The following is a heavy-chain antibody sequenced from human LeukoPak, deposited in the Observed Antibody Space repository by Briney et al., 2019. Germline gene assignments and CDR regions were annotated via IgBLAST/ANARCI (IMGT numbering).Heavy chain of an antibody. J-gene: IGHJ2*01. D-gene: IGHD6-13*01. CDR2: IYYSGST. CDR1: GGTISNYY. Sequence: SETLSLTCTVSGGTISNYYWSWIRQPPGKGLEWIGYIYYSGSTNYNPSLKSRVTISVDTSKNQFSLKLSTVTAADTAVYYCARLTPSDSSSWYWYFGLWGRGTLVTVSS. V-gene: IGHV4-59*08. CDR3: ARLTPSDSSSWYWYFGL.